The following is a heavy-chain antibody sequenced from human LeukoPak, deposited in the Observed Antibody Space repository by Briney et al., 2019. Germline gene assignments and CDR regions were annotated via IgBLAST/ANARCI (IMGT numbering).Heavy chain of an antibody. CDR3: ARHSRDCTNAVCYPRYFDY. CDR1: GGTFSSYA. D-gene: IGHD2-8*01. V-gene: IGHV1-69*05. CDR2: IIPIFGTA. Sequence: ASVKVSCKASGGTFSSYAISWVRQAPGQGLGWMGGIIPIFGTANYAQKFQGRVTITTDESTSTAYMELSSLRSEDTAVYYCARHSRDCTNAVCYPRYFDYWGQGTLVTVSS. J-gene: IGHJ4*02.